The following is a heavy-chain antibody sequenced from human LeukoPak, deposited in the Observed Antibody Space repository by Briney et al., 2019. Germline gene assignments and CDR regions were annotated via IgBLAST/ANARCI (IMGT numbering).Heavy chain of an antibody. CDR2: IRSKANSYAT. CDR3: TLMVYANFYYMDV. Sequence: PGGSLRLSCAASGFTFSGSAMHWVRQASGKGLEWVGRIRSKANSYATAYAASVKGRFTISRDDSKNTAYPQMNSLKTEDTAVYYCTLMVYANFYYMDVWGKGTTVTVSS. V-gene: IGHV3-73*01. J-gene: IGHJ6*03. CDR1: GFTFSGSA. D-gene: IGHD2-8*01.